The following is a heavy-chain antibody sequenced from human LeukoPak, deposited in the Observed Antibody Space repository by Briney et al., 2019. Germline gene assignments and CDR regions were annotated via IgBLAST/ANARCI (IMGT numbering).Heavy chain of an antibody. CDR2: IYHSGST. J-gene: IGHJ4*02. V-gene: IGHV4-38-2*02. Sequence: SETLSLTATVSGYSISSVYYGGWIRQPPRKGLEWIRRIYHSGSTAYNPSLKSRVTISVDTSKNQFSLKLSDVTAADTAVYYCARDKGPSTVTTEGFDYWGQGTLVTVSS. CDR3: ARDKGPSTVTTEGFDY. CDR1: GYSISSVYY. D-gene: IGHD4-17*01.